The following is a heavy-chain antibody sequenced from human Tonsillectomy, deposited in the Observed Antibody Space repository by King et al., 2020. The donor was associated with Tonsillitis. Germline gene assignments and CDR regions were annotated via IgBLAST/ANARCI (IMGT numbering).Heavy chain of an antibody. V-gene: IGHV3-21*01. CDR1: GFTFRNFD. CDR3: AKDKGADYYDSSRGAFDI. J-gene: IGHJ3*02. D-gene: IGHD3-22*01. CDR2: ISTSSRYI. Sequence: VQLVEYGGGLVKPGGSLRLSCAASGFTFRNFDMNWVRQAPGEGLEWVSSISTSSRYIQYADSVMGRFTDSRDKAGNSMFLQMISLRVEDTAVYYCAKDKGADYYDSSRGAFDIWGKGRRSPSLQ.